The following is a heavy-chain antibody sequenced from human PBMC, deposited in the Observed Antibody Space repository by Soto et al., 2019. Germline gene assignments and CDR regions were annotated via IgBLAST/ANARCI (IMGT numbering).Heavy chain of an antibody. Sequence: QVQLVQSGAEVKKPGSSVKVSCKASGGTFSSYAISWVRQAPGQGLEWMGGIIPIFGTANYAQKFQGRVTITADKSTSTAYMQLSSLRSEDTAVYYCARQRFLEWLLEWYFDLWGRGTLVTVSS. D-gene: IGHD3-3*01. V-gene: IGHV1-69*06. CDR3: ARQRFLEWLLEWYFDL. CDR1: GGTFSSYA. CDR2: IIPIFGTA. J-gene: IGHJ2*01.